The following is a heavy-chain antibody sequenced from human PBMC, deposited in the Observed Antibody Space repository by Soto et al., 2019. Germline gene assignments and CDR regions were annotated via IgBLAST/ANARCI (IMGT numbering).Heavy chain of an antibody. D-gene: IGHD5-18*01. CDR2: IYSGGST. CDR1: GFTVSSNY. J-gene: IGHJ4*02. V-gene: IGHV3-53*01. CDR3: ARLVSQLLFYFDY. Sequence: PGGSLRLSCAASGFTVSSNYMSWVRQAPGKGLEWVSVIYSGGSTYYADSVKGRLTISRDNSKNTLYLQINSLRAEETSVYYCARLVSQLLFYFDYWGQGTLVTVSS.